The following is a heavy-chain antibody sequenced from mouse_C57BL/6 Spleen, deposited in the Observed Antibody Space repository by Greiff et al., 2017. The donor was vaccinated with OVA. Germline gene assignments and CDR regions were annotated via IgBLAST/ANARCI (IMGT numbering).Heavy chain of an antibody. D-gene: IGHD1-1*01. CDR3: ARHYGSSHYYAMDY. V-gene: IGHV5-9*01. CDR2: ISGGGGNT. Sequence: EVQVVESGGGLVKPGGSLKLSCAASGFTFSSYTMSWVRQTPEKRLEWVATISGGGGNTYYPDSVKGRFTISRDNAKNTLYLQMSSLRSEDTALYYCARHYGSSHYYAMDYWGQGTSVTVSS. CDR1: GFTFSSYT. J-gene: IGHJ4*01.